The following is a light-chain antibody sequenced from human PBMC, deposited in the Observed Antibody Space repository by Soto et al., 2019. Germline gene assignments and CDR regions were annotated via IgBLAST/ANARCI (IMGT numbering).Light chain of an antibody. J-gene: IGKJ4*01. CDR3: QQYGSVPLT. Sequence: EIVLTQAPGTMSLSPGERATLSCRASQSVNTSYLAWYQQKPGQAPMLLIYVASRRATGIPARFRGSGSGADFTLTISRLEPEDFALYYCQQYGSVPLTFGGGTKVEIK. V-gene: IGKV3-20*01. CDR2: VAS. CDR1: QSVNTSY.